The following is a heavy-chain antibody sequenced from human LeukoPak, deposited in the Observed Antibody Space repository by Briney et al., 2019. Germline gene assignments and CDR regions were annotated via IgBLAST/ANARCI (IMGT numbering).Heavy chain of an antibody. CDR3: ARGPSRITMVRGVKNWFDP. D-gene: IGHD3-10*01. CDR2: MNPNSGNT. CDR1: GYTFTSYD. Sequence: ASVKVSCKASGYTFTSYDINWVRQATGQGLEWMGWMNPNSGNTGYAQKLQGRVTMTRNTSISTAYMELSSLRSEDTAVYYCARGPSRITMVRGVKNWFDPWGQGTLVTVSS. V-gene: IGHV1-8*02. J-gene: IGHJ5*02.